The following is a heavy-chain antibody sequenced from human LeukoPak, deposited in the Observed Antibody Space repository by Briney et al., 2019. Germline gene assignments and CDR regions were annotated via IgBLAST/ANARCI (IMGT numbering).Heavy chain of an antibody. V-gene: IGHV1-2*02. CDR2: INPNSGGT. J-gene: IGHJ6*02. CDR1: GYTFTGYY. CDR3: ARERVVGEYYYYGRHG. Sequence: ASVRVSCTASGYTFTGYYMHWVRQAPGQGLEWMGWINPNSGGTNYAQKFQGRVTITRDTSISTAYMEVNRLRSDDPAVYYCARERVVGEYYYYGRHGWGQGPTVTLS. D-gene: IGHD1-26*01.